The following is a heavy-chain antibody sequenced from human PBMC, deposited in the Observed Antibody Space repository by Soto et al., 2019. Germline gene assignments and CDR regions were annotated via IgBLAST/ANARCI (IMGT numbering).Heavy chain of an antibody. Sequence: GGSLRLSCAASGFTFNNYAMTWVRQAPGKGLEWVSTISGRGDSVYYADSVKGRFTISRDNSKNTLSLQMNSLRAEDTAIYYCAKAITNRLRIIDYWGQGTLVTVSS. CDR2: ISGRGDSV. CDR3: AKAITNRLRIIDY. V-gene: IGHV3-23*01. D-gene: IGHD4-17*01. J-gene: IGHJ4*02. CDR1: GFTFNNYA.